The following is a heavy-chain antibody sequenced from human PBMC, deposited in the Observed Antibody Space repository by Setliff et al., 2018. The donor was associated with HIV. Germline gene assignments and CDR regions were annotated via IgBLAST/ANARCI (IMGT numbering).Heavy chain of an antibody. D-gene: IGHD6-13*01. CDR2: TYYSGST. Sequence: SETLSLTCTVSGGSISSYYWSWIRQPQGKGLEWIGYTYYSGSTNYNPSLKSRVTKSVDTSKNQFSLRLSSVTAADTAMYYCARGLGIAAAGSRRQDNWFDPWGQGTLVTVSS. J-gene: IGHJ5*02. V-gene: IGHV4-59*08. CDR3: ARGLGIAAAGSRRQDNWFDP. CDR1: GGSISSYY.